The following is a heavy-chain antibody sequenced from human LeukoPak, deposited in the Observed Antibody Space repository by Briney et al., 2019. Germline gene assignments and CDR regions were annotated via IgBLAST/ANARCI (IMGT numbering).Heavy chain of an antibody. J-gene: IGHJ4*02. D-gene: IGHD1-14*01. CDR2: TNTDGSST. CDR1: GFTFSNYW. CDR3: ARVGKPSASDY. V-gene: IGHV3-74*01. Sequence: PGGSLRLSCAASGFTFSNYWMYWVRQAPGKGLVWVPRTNTDGSSTTYADLVKGRFTISRDNAKNTLYLQMNSLRADDTALYYCARVGKPSASDYWGQGTLVTVSS.